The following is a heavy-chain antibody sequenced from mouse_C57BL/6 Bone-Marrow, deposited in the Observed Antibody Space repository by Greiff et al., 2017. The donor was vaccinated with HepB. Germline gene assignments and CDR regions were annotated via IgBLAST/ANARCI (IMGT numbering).Heavy chain of an antibody. V-gene: IGHV1-69*01. Sequence: VQLQQPGAELVMPGASVKLSCKASGYTFTSYWMHWVKQRPGQGLEWIGEIDPSDSYTNYNQKFKGKSTLTVDKSSSTAYMQLSSLTSEDSAVYYCARDYDGWYFDVWGTGTTVTVSS. D-gene: IGHD2-4*01. CDR3: ARDYDGWYFDV. CDR2: IDPSDSYT. CDR1: GYTFTSYW. J-gene: IGHJ1*03.